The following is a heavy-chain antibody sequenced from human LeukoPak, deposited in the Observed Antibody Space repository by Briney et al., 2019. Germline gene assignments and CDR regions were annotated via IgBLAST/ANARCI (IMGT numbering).Heavy chain of an antibody. CDR3: PKDRIPVAGRQDIWDF. CDR1: GFTFSDYA. V-gene: IGHV3-23*01. J-gene: IGHJ4*02. Sequence: GGSLRLSCVDAGFTFSDYAMTWVRQAPGKGLRWVSGISGSGDRTYYADSVKGRFTISRDNSKNTLYLQMDSLTDDDSAVYYCPKDRIPVAGRQDIWDFWGQGALVTVSS. CDR2: ISGSGDRT. D-gene: IGHD6-19*01.